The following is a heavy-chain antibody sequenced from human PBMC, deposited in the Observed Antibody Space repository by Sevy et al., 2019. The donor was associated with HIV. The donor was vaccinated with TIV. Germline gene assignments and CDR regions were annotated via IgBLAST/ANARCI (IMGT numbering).Heavy chain of an antibody. D-gene: IGHD2-15*01. CDR2: IRSKAYGGTT. J-gene: IGHJ5*02. CDR3: TRAYCSGGSCYGGFDP. V-gene: IGHV3-49*03. Sequence: GGSLRLSCTASGFTFGDYAMSWFRQAPGKGLEWVGFIRSKAYGGTTEYAASVKGRFTNSRDDSKSIAYLQMNSLKTEDTAVYYCTRAYCSGGSCYGGFDPWGQGTLVTVSS. CDR1: GFTFGDYA.